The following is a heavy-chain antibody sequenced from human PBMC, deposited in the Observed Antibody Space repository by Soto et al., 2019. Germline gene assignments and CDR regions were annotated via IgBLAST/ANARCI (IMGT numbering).Heavy chain of an antibody. CDR2: IKQDGSEK. J-gene: IGHJ6*02. Sequence: GGSLRLSCAASGFTFSSYWMSCVRQAPGKGLEWVANIKQDGSEKYYVDSVKGRFTISGDNAKNSLYLQMKSLRAEDTAVYYCARDLSARLERSSRYYGMEVWGQGTTVTVSS. D-gene: IGHD1-1*01. V-gene: IGHV3-7*03. CDR1: GFTFSSYW. CDR3: ARDLSARLERSSRYYGMEV.